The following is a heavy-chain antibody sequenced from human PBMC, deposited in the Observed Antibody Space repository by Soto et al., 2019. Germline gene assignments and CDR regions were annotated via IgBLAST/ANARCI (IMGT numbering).Heavy chain of an antibody. J-gene: IGHJ5*02. D-gene: IGHD3-22*01. CDR2: IYYSGST. CDR3: ARRLYYYDSCGYYPNWFDP. V-gene: IGHV4-59*01. Sequence: SETLSLTXTVSGGSISSYYWSWIRQPPGKGLEWIGYIYYSGSTNYNPSLKSRVTISVDTSKNQSSLKLSSVTAADTAVYYCARRLYYYDSCGYYPNWFDPWGQGTLVTVSS. CDR1: GGSISSYY.